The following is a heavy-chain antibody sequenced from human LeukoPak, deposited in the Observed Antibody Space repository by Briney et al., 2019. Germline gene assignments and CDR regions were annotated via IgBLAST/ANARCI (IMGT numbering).Heavy chain of an antibody. Sequence: ASVKISCKTSEYTFTGYYMHWVRQAPGHGLEWMGRINPNSGGTNYAQKFQGRVTMTRDTSVSTAYMELSSLRSEDTAVYYCARDNLDYDFWSGYYRNWFDPWGQGTLVTVSS. V-gene: IGHV1-2*06. CDR1: EYTFTGYY. D-gene: IGHD3-3*01. J-gene: IGHJ5*02. CDR2: INPNSGGT. CDR3: ARDNLDYDFWSGYYRNWFDP.